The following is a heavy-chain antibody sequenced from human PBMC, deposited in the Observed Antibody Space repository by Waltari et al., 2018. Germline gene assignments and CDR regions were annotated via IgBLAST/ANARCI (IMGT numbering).Heavy chain of an antibody. CDR3: ARHELGISQYYYNMSV. CDR1: GGSFGVYP. D-gene: IGHD3-10*01. Sequence: HVQLVQSGAEVKKPGSSVKVSCTASGGSFGVYPISWVRQAPGQGLEWMGGLIPIVGIPDYSQKVQDRLTISADESANTAYRELSSMRSEDTAVYYCARHELGISQYYYNMSVWGQGSTVTVSS. J-gene: IGHJ6*02. CDR2: LIPIVGIP. V-gene: IGHV1-69*12.